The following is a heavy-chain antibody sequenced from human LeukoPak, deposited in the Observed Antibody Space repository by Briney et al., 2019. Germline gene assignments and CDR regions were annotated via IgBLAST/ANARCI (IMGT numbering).Heavy chain of an antibody. D-gene: IGHD5-18*01. CDR3: ARHAVDTAMGAFDY. Sequence: GESLKISCKGSGYSFTSYWIGWVRHLPGKGLEWMGITYPGDSDTRYSPSVQGQVTISADKSISTAYVQWSSLKASDTGMYYCARHAVDTAMGAFDYWGQGTLVTVSS. CDR2: TYPGDSDT. CDR1: GYSFTSYW. J-gene: IGHJ4*02. V-gene: IGHV5-51*01.